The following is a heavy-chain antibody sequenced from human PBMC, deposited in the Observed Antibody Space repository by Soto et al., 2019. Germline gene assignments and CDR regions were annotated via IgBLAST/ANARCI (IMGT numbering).Heavy chain of an antibody. CDR2: HYWDEDE. J-gene: IGHJ4*02. D-gene: IGHD2-21*01. V-gene: IGHV2-5*02. Sequence: QITLKESGPTLVKPTQTLKLTCTFSGFSFSDGAVGVGWFRQSPGKAPAWFAIHYWDEDEWHSPSLRTRPSITYNGERSKMVLSMLAMDPKDTATYFCARARRRESCWAGDCYYFDVWGQGLQVAAS. CDR3: ARARRRESCWAGDCYYFDV. CDR1: GFSFSDGAVG.